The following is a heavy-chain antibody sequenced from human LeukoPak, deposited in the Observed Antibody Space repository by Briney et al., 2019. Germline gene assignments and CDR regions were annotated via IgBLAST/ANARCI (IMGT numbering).Heavy chain of an antibody. J-gene: IGHJ4*02. V-gene: IGHV3-30-3*01. CDR3: ARGYHVESDFDY. CDR2: ISYDGSNI. D-gene: IGHD2-2*01. CDR1: GFTFSSYA. Sequence: GVLRLSCAASGFTFSSYAMHWVRQAPGKGLEWVAVISYDGSNIYYADSVKGRFTISRDNSKNTLYLQMNSLRAEDTAVYYCARGYHVESDFDYWGQGTLVTVSS.